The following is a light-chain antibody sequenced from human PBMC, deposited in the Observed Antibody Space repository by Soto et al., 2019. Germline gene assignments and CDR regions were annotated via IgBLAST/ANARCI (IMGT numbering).Light chain of an antibody. CDR1: SSDIGGYNY. CDR2: EVS. J-gene: IGLJ1*01. CDR3: SSYTSSTTLYV. V-gene: IGLV2-14*01. Sequence: QSAVTQDASVSGSPGKSITISCSGTSSDIGGYNYVSWYQQHTSKAPKLQIYEVSHRPSMVSHPFFPFKSGNTASLTISGLQTEDESDYYCSSYTSSTTLYVFGTGTKVTV.